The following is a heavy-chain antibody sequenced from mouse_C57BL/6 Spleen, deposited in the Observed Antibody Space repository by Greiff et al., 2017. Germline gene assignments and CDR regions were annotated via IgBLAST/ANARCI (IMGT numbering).Heavy chain of an antibody. CDR2: IDPNSGGT. J-gene: IGHJ4*01. Sequence: VKLMESGAELVKPGASVKLSCKASGYTFTSYWMHWVKQRPGRGLEWIGRIDPNSGGTKYNEKFKSKATLTVDKPSSTAYMQLSSLTSEDSAVYYCARYYGSSYAMDYWGQGTSVTVSS. V-gene: IGHV1-72*01. CDR1: GYTFTSYW. D-gene: IGHD1-1*01. CDR3: ARYYGSSYAMDY.